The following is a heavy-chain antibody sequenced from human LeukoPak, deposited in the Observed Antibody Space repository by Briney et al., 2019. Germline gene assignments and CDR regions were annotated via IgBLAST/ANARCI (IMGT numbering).Heavy chain of an antibody. V-gene: IGHV1-69*05. CDR2: IIPIFGTA. D-gene: IGHD6-13*01. Sequence: SVKVSCKASGGTFSSYAISWVRQAPGQGLEWMGGIIPIFGTANYAQKFQGRVTITTDESTSTAYMELSSLRSEDTAVYYCARVRAAAEDYYYYMDVWGKGTTVTASS. CDR1: GGTFSSYA. CDR3: ARVRAAAEDYYYYMDV. J-gene: IGHJ6*03.